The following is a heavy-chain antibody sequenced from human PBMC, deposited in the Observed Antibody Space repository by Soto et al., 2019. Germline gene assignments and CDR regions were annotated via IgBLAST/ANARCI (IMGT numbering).Heavy chain of an antibody. D-gene: IGHD3-3*01. J-gene: IGHJ4*02. CDR3: ATADGFGVVTPFFEY. CDR1: GGSISSRSHY. Sequence: QLQLQESGPGLVKPSETLSLTCTVSGGSISSRSHYWGWIRQSPGKHLEWIGSSYYRGSTHYNPSFKTRVTLSLVPSKNQVPLKGYSVTAADTAVYYCATADGFGVVTPFFEYWGQGILVTVSS. CDR2: SYYRGST. V-gene: IGHV4-39*01.